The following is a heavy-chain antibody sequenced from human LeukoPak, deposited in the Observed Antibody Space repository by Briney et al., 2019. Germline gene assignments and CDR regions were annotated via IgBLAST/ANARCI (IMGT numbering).Heavy chain of an antibody. J-gene: IGHJ5*02. Sequence: SETLSLTCTVSGYSISSGYYWGWIRQPPGKGLEWIGSIYQSRSTYYNPSLKSRVTISVDTSKNQFSLKLSSVTAADTALYYCARNNSMDCSGGRCYSNWFDPWGQGTLVTVSS. CDR2: IYQSRST. CDR3: ARNNSMDCSGGRCYSNWFDP. CDR1: GYSISSGYY. D-gene: IGHD2-15*01. V-gene: IGHV4-38-2*02.